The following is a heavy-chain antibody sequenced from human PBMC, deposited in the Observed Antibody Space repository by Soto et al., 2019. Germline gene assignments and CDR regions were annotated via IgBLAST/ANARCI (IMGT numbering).Heavy chain of an antibody. Sequence: SETLSLTCAVYGGSFSGYYWSWIRQPPGKGLEWIGEINHSGSTNYNPSLKSRVTISVDTSKNQFSLKLSSVTAADTAVYYCSRPYCSGGSCYFDAFDIWGQGTMVTVSS. CDR3: SRPYCSGGSCYFDAFDI. V-gene: IGHV4-34*01. J-gene: IGHJ3*02. CDR1: GGSFSGYY. D-gene: IGHD2-15*01. CDR2: INHSGST.